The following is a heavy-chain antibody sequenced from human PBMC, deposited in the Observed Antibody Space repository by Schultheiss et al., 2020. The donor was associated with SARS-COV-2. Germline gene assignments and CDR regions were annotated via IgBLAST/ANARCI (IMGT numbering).Heavy chain of an antibody. CDR2: ISYDGSNK. D-gene: IGHD5-18*01. CDR1: GFIFSTYA. J-gene: IGHJ4*02. Sequence: GGSLRLSCAASGFIFSTYAMHWVRQAPGKGLEWVAVISYDGSNKYYADSVKGRFTISRDNSKNSLYLQMNSLRVEDTAVYYCARGRWRNGWIHDYWGQGTLVTVSS. V-gene: IGHV3-30*01. CDR3: ARGRWRNGWIHDY.